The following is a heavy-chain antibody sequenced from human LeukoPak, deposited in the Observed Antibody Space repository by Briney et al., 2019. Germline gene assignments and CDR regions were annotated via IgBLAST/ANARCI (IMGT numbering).Heavy chain of an antibody. CDR3: ARGHLETMVRGVMDY. CDR1: GYTFIGYY. Sequence: ASVKVSCKASGYTFIGYYMHWVRQAPGQGLEWMGWINPNSGDTNYAQKFQGRVTMTRDTSTSTVYMELSSLRSEDTAVYYCARGHLETMVRGVMDYWGQGTLVTVSS. V-gene: IGHV1-2*02. J-gene: IGHJ4*02. CDR2: INPNSGDT. D-gene: IGHD3-10*01.